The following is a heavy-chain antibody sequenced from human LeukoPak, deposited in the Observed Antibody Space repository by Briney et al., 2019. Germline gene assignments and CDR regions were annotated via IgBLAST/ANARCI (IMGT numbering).Heavy chain of an antibody. J-gene: IGHJ4*02. V-gene: IGHV3-30*04. D-gene: IGHD4-17*01. Sequence: PGGSLRLSCAASGFTFSSYAMHWVRQAPGKGLEWVAVISYDGSNKYYADSVKGRFTISRDNSKNTLYLQMNSLRSEDTAVYYCATDLPWESTVPGNWGQGTLVTVSS. CDR2: ISYDGSNK. CDR1: GFTFSSYA. CDR3: ATDLPWESTVPGN.